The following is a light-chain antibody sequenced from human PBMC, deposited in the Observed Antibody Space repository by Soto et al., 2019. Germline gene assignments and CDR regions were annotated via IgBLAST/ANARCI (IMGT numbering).Light chain of an antibody. V-gene: IGKV1-27*01. Sequence: DIPMTQSPSALSASVGDRVTITCRASQSISNYLAWYQQKPGKVPKLLIYAASTLQSGVPSRFSGSGSGTDFTLTISSLQPEDVATYYCQKDNSAPRTFGPGTKVDIK. CDR2: AAS. CDR1: QSISNY. CDR3: QKDNSAPRT. J-gene: IGKJ3*01.